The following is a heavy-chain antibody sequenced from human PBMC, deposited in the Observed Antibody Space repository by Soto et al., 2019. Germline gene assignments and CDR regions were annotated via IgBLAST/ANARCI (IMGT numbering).Heavy chain of an antibody. CDR3: ASQPYTSGAYYFDY. J-gene: IGHJ4*02. D-gene: IGHD6-19*01. CDR2: IFHTGSA. Sequence: QVQLQESGPGLVKPSETVSLTCTVSGDSISSYYWSWIRQPPGKGLEWIGYIFHTGSANYNPSLKSRVTISIDTSKNQFSLRLSSVTAADTAVYYCASQPYTSGAYYFDYLGQGTPVTVSS. V-gene: IGHV4-59*08. CDR1: GDSISSYY.